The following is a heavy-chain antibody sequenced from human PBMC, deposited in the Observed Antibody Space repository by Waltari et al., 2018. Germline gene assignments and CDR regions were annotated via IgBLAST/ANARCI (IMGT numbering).Heavy chain of an antibody. V-gene: IGHV3-74*01. CDR2: ITGEGDLT. CDR3: ATESLGAGHRYFEV. D-gene: IGHD7-27*01. CDR1: GFIFSTYW. J-gene: IGHJ2*01. Sequence: EAQLVESGGDVVQPGGSLRLSCVGSGFIFSTYWMHGLRQDPGKGLVGGARITGEGDLTFYADAVKGRFTISSDKARNTLSLEMNNVRDEDTAIFYCATESLGAGHRYFEVWGRGTLVTVSS.